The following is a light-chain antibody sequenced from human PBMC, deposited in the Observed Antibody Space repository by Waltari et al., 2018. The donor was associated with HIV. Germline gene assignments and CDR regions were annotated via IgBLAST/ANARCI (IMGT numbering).Light chain of an antibody. Sequence: DIQMTQSPYTLSASVVDRVTNTCRASQSISTWFAWYQQKPGKAPKVLIYKASTLEFGAPSSFSGSGSGTEFTLTISSLHPDDFATYYCQQYHSYPYTFGQGTHLEIK. CDR2: KAS. J-gene: IGKJ2*01. V-gene: IGKV1-5*03. CDR3: QQYHSYPYT. CDR1: QSISTW.